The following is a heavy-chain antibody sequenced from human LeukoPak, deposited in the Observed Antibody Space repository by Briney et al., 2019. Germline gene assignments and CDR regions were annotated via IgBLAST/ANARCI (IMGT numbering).Heavy chain of an antibody. V-gene: IGHV3-53*01. CDR1: GFTFSSYW. CDR2: IYSGGST. D-gene: IGHD6-19*01. Sequence: GSLRLSCAASGFTFSSYWMSWVRQAPGKGLEWVSVIYSGGSTYYADSVKGRFTISRDNSKNTLYLQMNSLRAEDTAVYYCARGVAVAGTDYGLDVWGQGTTVTVFS. J-gene: IGHJ6*02. CDR3: ARGVAVAGTDYGLDV.